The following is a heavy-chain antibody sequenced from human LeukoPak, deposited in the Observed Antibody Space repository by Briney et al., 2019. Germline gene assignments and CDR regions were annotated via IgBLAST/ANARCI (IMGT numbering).Heavy chain of an antibody. D-gene: IGHD3-10*01. J-gene: IGHJ4*02. V-gene: IGHV4-34*01. CDR2: INHSGST. CDR3: LREHTGWFGELLFHYYFDY. CDR1: GGSFSGYY. Sequence: SETLSLTCAVYGGSFSGYYWSWIRQPPGKGLEWIGEINHSGSTNYNPSLKSRVTISVDTSKNQFSLKLSSVTAADTAVYYCLREHTGWFGELLFHYYFDYWGQGTLVTVSS.